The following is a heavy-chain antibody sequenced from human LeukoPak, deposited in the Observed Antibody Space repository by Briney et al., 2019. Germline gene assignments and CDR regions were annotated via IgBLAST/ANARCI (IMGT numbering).Heavy chain of an antibody. CDR2: ISYDGSNK. CDR3: ARVSGPGEYYYYYYGMDV. J-gene: IGHJ6*02. CDR1: GFTFSSYA. Sequence: PGGSLRLSCAASGFTFSSYAMHWVRQAPGKGLEWVAVISYDGSNKYYADSVKGRFTISRDNSKNTLYLQMNSLRAEDTAVYYCARVSGPGEYYYYYYGMDVWGQGTTVTVSS. D-gene: IGHD6-19*01. V-gene: IGHV3-30-3*01.